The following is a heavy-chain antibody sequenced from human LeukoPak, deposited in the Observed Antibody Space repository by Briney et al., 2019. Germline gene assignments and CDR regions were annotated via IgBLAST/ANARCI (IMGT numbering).Heavy chain of an antibody. CDR1: GGSINTPNYY. CDR3: ARDSNWFDP. Sequence: PSETLSLTCTVSGGSINTPNYYWGWIRQTPGKGLEWIGNIFYSGGTYYSPSLTSRVTISLDTSRNQFSLKLSSVTAADTAVYYCARDSNWFDPWGQGTLVTVSS. J-gene: IGHJ5*02. V-gene: IGHV4-39*07. CDR2: IFYSGGT.